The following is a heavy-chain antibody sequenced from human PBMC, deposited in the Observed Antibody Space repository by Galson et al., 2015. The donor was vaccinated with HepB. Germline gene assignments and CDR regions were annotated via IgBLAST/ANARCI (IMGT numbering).Heavy chain of an antibody. Sequence: SVKVSCKASGYTFTGYYMHWVRQAPGQGLEWMGWINPNSGGTNYAQKFQGRVTMTRDTSISTAYMELSRLRSDDTAVYYCARFTGSGSYFWFDPWGQGTLVTVSS. J-gene: IGHJ5*02. CDR1: GYTFTGYY. D-gene: IGHD3-10*01. CDR2: INPNSGGT. V-gene: IGHV1-2*02. CDR3: ARFTGSGSYFWFDP.